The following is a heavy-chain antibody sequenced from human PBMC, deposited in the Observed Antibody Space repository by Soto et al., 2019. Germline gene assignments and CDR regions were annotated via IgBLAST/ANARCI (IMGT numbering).Heavy chain of an antibody. D-gene: IGHD3-16*01. CDR1: GFTFNGAW. J-gene: IGHJ4*02. CDR2: VKSKVDGGSI. V-gene: IGHV3-15*07. CDR3: SADLPDWGAYAFDY. Sequence: EVQLVESGGGLVEPGGSLRLSCAASGFTFNGAWMNWVRQAPGKGLEWVGRVKSKVDGGSIDYAAPVRGRFTISRDDSRNTVDLQMNSLSAEDSAMYYCSADLPDWGAYAFDYWGQGTLVTVSP.